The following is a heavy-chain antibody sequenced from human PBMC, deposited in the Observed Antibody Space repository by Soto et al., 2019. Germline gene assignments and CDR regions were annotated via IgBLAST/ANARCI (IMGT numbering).Heavy chain of an antibody. V-gene: IGHV1-69*02. CDR1: GGTFSSYT. D-gene: IGHD6-13*01. CDR2: IIPILGIA. J-gene: IGHJ4*02. Sequence: QVQLVQSGAEVKKPGSSVKVSCKASGGTFSSYTISWVRQAPGQGLEWMGRIIPILGIANYAQKFQGRVTITADKSTSTVYMEMSSLRCEDTAVDYCARYKGSSWYPSYWGQGTLVTVSS. CDR3: ARYKGSSWYPSY.